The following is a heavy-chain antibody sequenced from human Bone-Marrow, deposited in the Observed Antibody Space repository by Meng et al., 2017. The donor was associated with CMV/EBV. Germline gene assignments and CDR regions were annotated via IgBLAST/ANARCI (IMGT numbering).Heavy chain of an antibody. CDR3: ARDHRAVPAANGKQYYYYYYGMDV. CDR2: ISSSSSYI. CDR1: GFTFSSYS. D-gene: IGHD2-2*01. J-gene: IGHJ6*02. V-gene: IGHV3-21*04. Sequence: GGSLRLSCAASGFTFSSYSMNWVRQAPGKGLEWVSSISSSSSYIYYADSVKGRFTISRDNAKNSLYLQMNSLRAEDTALYYCARDHRAVPAANGKQYYYYYYGMDVWGQGTTVTVSS.